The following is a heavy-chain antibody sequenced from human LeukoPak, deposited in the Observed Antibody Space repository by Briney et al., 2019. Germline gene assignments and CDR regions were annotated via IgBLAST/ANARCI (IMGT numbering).Heavy chain of an antibody. D-gene: IGHD5-18*01. J-gene: IGHJ4*02. V-gene: IGHV3-23*01. Sequence: GGTLRLSCAASGFTFSTYGMSWVRQAPGKGLEWVSGIVGSGGSTYYADSVKGRFTISRDNAKNSLYLQMNSLRAEDTALYYCARDGSYGFGGVDYWGQGTLVTVSS. CDR2: IVGSGGST. CDR1: GFTFSTYG. CDR3: ARDGSYGFGGVDY.